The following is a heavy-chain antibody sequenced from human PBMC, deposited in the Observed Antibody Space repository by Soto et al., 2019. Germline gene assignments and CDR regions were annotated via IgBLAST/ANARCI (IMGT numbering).Heavy chain of an antibody. Sequence: SVKVSCKASGGTFSSYGISWVRQAPGQGLEWMGGIIPMFGKVKYAQKFQGRVTITADESTSTAYMELSSLTSEDTAMYYCARETSVRGVIITSSPWFDPWGQGTLVTVSS. CDR2: IIPMFGKV. CDR1: GGTFSSYG. D-gene: IGHD3-10*01. CDR3: ARETSVRGVIITSSPWFDP. V-gene: IGHV1-69*13. J-gene: IGHJ5*02.